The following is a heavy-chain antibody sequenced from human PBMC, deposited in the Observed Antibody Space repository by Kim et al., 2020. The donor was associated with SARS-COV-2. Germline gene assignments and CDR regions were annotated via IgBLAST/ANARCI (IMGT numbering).Heavy chain of an antibody. D-gene: IGHD3-10*01. J-gene: IGHJ6*02. V-gene: IGHV3-20*04. Sequence: GGSLRLSCAASGFTFDDYGMSWVRQAPGKGLEWVSGINWNGGSTGYADSVKGRFTISRDNAKNSLYLQMNSLRAEDTALYYCARDQVLLWFGETLKYGMDVWGQGTTVTVSS. CDR1: GFTFDDYG. CDR3: ARDQVLLWFGETLKYGMDV. CDR2: INWNGGST.